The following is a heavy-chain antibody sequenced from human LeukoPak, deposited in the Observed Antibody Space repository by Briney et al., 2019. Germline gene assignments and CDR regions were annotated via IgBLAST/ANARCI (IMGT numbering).Heavy chain of an antibody. CDR1: GFTFSSHG. Sequence: PGGSLRLSCAVSGFTFSSHGMSWVRQAVRQAPGKGLEWVSGISWNSGSIGYADSVKGRFTISRDNAKNSLYLQMNSLRAEDTALYYCAKDAFYSSSWYGFDLWGRGTLVTVSS. V-gene: IGHV3-9*01. D-gene: IGHD6-13*01. CDR2: ISWNSGSI. J-gene: IGHJ2*01. CDR3: AKDAFYSSSWYGFDL.